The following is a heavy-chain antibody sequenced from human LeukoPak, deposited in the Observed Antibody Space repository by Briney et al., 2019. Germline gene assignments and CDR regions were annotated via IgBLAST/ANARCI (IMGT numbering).Heavy chain of an antibody. J-gene: IGHJ4*02. V-gene: IGHV1-69*13. CDR2: IIPIFGTA. CDR1: GGTFSSYA. CDR3: ARGNGRLDSSGYYHVGYFDY. Sequence: GASVKVSCKASGGTFSSYAISWVRQAPGQGLEWMGGIIPIFGTANYAQKFQGRVTITADESTSTAYMELSSLRSEDTAVYYCARGNGRLDSSGYYHVGYFDYWGQGTLVTVSS. D-gene: IGHD3-22*01.